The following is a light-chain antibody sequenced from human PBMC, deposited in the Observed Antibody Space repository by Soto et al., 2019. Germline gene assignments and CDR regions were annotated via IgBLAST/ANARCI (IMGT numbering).Light chain of an antibody. Sequence: QSVLTQPASVSGSPGQSITISCTGTSSDVGGYNYVSWYQQHPGKAPKLMIYDVGNRPSGVSNRFSGSKSGNTASLTISGLQAEDEADYYCSSYRSSSTYVFGTGTKLTVL. CDR1: SSDVGGYNY. V-gene: IGLV2-14*01. J-gene: IGLJ1*01. CDR3: SSYRSSSTYV. CDR2: DVG.